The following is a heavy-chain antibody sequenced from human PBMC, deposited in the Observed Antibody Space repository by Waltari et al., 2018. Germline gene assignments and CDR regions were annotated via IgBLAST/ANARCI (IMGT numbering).Heavy chain of an antibody. J-gene: IGHJ3*02. D-gene: IGHD3-10*01. CDR1: GFTFSSYW. Sequence: EVQLVESGGGLVQPGGSLRLSCAASGFTFSSYWMSWVRQATGKGLEWVANIKQDGSEKYYVDSVKGRFTISRDNAKNSLYLQMNSLRAEDTAVYYCARDLWFGELLNPDAFDIWGQGTMVTVSS. CDR3: ARDLWFGELLNPDAFDI. CDR2: IKQDGSEK. V-gene: IGHV3-7*01.